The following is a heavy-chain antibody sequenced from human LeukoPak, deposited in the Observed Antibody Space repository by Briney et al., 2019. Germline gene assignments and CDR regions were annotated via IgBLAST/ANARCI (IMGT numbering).Heavy chain of an antibody. CDR3: AKASHSSSWYYFDY. CDR2: ISWNSGSI. D-gene: IGHD6-13*01. V-gene: IGHV3-9*03. Sequence: PGGSLRLSCAASGFTFDDYAMHWVRQAPGKGLEWVSGISWNSGSIGYADSVKGRFTISRDNAKNSLYLQMNGLRAEDMALYYCAKASHSSSWYYFDYWGQGTLVTVSS. J-gene: IGHJ4*02. CDR1: GFTFDDYA.